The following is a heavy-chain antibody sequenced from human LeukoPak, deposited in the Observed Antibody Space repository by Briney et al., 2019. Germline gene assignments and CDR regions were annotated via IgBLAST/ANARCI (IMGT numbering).Heavy chain of an antibody. V-gene: IGHV3-23*01. CDR2: ISGSGGST. Sequence: GGSLRLSCAASGFTFSSYVMSWVRQAPGKGLEWVSSISGSGGSTYYGDSVKGRFTISRDNSKNTLHLQMTSLTDEDTAVYYCARDQQRFCSGGTCYLGFEYWGQGILVTVSS. CDR3: ARDQQRFCSGGTCYLGFEY. J-gene: IGHJ4*02. D-gene: IGHD2-15*01. CDR1: GFTFSSYV.